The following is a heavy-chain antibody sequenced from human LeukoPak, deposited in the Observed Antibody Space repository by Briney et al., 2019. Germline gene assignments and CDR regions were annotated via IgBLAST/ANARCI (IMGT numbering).Heavy chain of an antibody. CDR3: ARVESSSHFDY. D-gene: IGHD6-13*01. V-gene: IGHV3-23*01. Sequence: GGSLRLSCAASGFTFSSYAMSWVRQAPGKGLEWVSAISSSGGSAYYADSVKGRFTISRDNSKNTLYLQMNSLRAEDTAVYYCARVESSSHFDYWGQGTLVTVSS. CDR1: GFTFSSYA. J-gene: IGHJ4*02. CDR2: ISSSGGSA.